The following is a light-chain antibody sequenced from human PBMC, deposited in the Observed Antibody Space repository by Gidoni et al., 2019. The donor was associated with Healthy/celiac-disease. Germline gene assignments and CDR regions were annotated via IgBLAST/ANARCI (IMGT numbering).Light chain of an antibody. J-gene: IGLJ1*01. V-gene: IGLV1-40*01. CDR1: SCNIGAGYD. CDR3: QSYDSSLRGV. Sequence: QSVLTQPPSVSVAPGQGVTISCTGSSCNIGAGYDVHWYQQLPGTAPKLLIYGNSNRPSGVPDRFSGSKSGTSASLAITGLQAEDEADYYCQSYDSSLRGVFGTGTKVTVL. CDR2: GNS.